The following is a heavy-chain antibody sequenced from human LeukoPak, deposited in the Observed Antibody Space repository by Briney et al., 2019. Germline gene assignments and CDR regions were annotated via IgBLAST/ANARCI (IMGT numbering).Heavy chain of an antibody. CDR3: AREFGYCSTTSCPLGF. CDR1: GFTVRTNF. V-gene: IGHV3-53*01. J-gene: IGHJ4*02. D-gene: IGHD2-2*03. Sequence: GFLRLSCAASGFTVRTNFLGWVRQGPGKGVEWVSINYYVENGGKTFYADSVKGRFTISRDNSKNTLYLQMNSLRAEDTAAYYCAREFGYCSTTSCPLGFWGQGTPVTVSS. CDR2: NYYVENGGKT.